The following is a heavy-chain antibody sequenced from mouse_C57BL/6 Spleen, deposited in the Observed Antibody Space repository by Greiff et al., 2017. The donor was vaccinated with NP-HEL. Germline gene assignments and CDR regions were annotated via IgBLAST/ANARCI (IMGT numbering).Heavy chain of an antibody. J-gene: IGHJ4*01. V-gene: IGHV1-26*01. CDR2: INPNNGGT. CDR3: ARSLRGAMDY. Sequence: VQLQQSGPELVKPGASVKISCKASGYTFTDYYMNWVKQSHGKSLEWIGDINPNNGGTSYNQKFKGKATLTVDKSSSTAYMELRSLTSEDSAVYYCARSLRGAMDYWGQGTSVTVSS. D-gene: IGHD3-1*01. CDR1: GYTFTDYY.